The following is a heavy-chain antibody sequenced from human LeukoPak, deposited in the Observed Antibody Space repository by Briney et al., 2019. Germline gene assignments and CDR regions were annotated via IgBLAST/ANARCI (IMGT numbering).Heavy chain of an antibody. CDR2: MYLSGTT. J-gene: IGHJ4*02. CDR3: AGLVGRYSSGLYYYYFDY. V-gene: IGHV4-4*02. D-gene: IGHD3-22*01. Sequence: PSGTLSLTCTVSGDSINSLDLWSWVRQPPGKGLEWIGEMYLSGTTHSNPSVKSRVTISIDKSKNQFFLNLSSVTAADTAVYYCAGLVGRYSSGLYYYYFDYWGQGTLVTVSS. CDR1: GDSINSLDL.